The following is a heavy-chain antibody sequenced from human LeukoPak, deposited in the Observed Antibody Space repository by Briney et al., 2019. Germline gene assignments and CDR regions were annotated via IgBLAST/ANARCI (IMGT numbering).Heavy chain of an antibody. V-gene: IGHV3-74*01. D-gene: IGHD3-10*01. Sequence: TGGSLRLSCAASRFSFRNYWMHWVRQAPGKGLVWVSRVKRDGSNSSYADSVKGRFTIPRDNAENMLYLQMNSLGAEDTAVYYCARDIVSGSGSLDYWGQGTLVTVSS. CDR1: RFSFRNYW. CDR3: ARDIVSGSGSLDY. CDR2: VKRDGSNS. J-gene: IGHJ4*02.